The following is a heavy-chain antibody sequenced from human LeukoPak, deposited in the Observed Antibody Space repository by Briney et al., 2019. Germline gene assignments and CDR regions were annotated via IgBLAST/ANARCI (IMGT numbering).Heavy chain of an antibody. J-gene: IGHJ3*02. CDR1: GFTFSSYG. CDR2: IWYDGSNK. CDR3: AKARSGPTYAFDI. V-gene: IGHV3-33*06. D-gene: IGHD6-19*01. Sequence: PGGSLRLSCAASGFTFSSYGMHWVRQAPGKGLEWVAVIWYDGSNKYYADSVKGRFTISRDNSKNTLYLQMNSLRAEDTAVYYSAKARSGPTYAFDIWGQGTMVTVSS.